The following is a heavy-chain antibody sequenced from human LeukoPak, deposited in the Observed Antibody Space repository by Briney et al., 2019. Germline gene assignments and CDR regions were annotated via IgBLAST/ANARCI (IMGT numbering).Heavy chain of an antibody. Sequence: PSETLSLTCTVSGGSISNKYWSWIRQPPGKGLEWIGYIYYSGSTNYNPSLKSRVTVSVDTSKNQFSLKLSSVTAADTAVYYCARNYPPYYYYYMDVWSKGTTVTVSS. V-gene: IGHV4-59*01. CDR2: IYYSGST. J-gene: IGHJ6*03. CDR3: ARNYPPYYYYYMDV. D-gene: IGHD3-10*01. CDR1: GGSISNKY.